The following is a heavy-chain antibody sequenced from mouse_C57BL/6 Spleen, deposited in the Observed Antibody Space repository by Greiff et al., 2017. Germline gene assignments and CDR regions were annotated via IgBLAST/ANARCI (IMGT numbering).Heavy chain of an antibody. V-gene: IGHV1-42*01. D-gene: IGHD2-2*01. CDR2: INPSTGGT. CDR3: ARGHGYDAYYFDY. J-gene: IGHJ2*01. CDR1: GYSFTGYY. Sequence: VQLQQSGPELVKPGASVKISCKASGYSFTGYYMNWVKQSPEKSLEWIGEINPSTGGTTYNQTFKAKATLTVDKSSSTAYMRLKSLTSEDSAVYYCARGHGYDAYYFDYWGQGTTLTGSS.